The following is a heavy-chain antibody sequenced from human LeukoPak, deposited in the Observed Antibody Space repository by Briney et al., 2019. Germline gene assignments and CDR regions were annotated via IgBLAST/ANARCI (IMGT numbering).Heavy chain of an antibody. Sequence: GGSLRLSCAASGFTFSSYWMSWVRQAPGKGLEWVANIKQDGSEKYYVDSVKGRFTISRDNAKNSLYPQMNSLRAEDTAVYYCARVRYCSSTSCRPTDYWGQGTLVTVSS. CDR3: ARVRYCSSTSCRPTDY. CDR2: IKQDGSEK. D-gene: IGHD2-2*01. J-gene: IGHJ4*02. CDR1: GFTFSSYW. V-gene: IGHV3-7*01.